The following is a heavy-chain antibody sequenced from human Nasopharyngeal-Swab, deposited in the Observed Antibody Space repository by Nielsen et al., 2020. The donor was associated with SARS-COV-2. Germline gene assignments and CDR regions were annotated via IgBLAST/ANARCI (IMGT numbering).Heavy chain of an antibody. J-gene: IGHJ6*03. Sequence: WIRQPLGKGLEWIGYIYYSGSTYYNPSLKSRVTISVDTSKNQFPLKLSSVTAADTAVYYCARDGYDFWSGYLRGTGRYYYYYYMDVWGKGTTVTVSS. CDR2: IYYSGST. V-gene: IGHV4-30-4*01. CDR3: ARDGYDFWSGYLRGTGRYYYYYYMDV. D-gene: IGHD3-3*01.